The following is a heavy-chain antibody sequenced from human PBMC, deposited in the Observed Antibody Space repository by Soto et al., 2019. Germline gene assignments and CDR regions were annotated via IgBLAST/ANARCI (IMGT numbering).Heavy chain of an antibody. V-gene: IGHV3-48*01. CDR3: ARDPTAYTDARNDY. D-gene: IGHD2-21*01. CDR1: GFTSSSYG. J-gene: IGHJ4*02. CDR2: ISTSSSTI. Sequence: PGGSLRLSCAASGFTSSSYGMNWIRQAPGKGLEWVSYISTSSSTIYADSVKGRFTISRDNAKKSLYLQMNSLRAEDTAVYYCARDPTAYTDARNDYWGQGTLVTVSS.